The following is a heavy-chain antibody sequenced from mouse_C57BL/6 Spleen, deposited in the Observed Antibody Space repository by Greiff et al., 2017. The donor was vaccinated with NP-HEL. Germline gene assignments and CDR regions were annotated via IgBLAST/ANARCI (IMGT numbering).Heavy chain of an antibody. CDR3: AQKGGYDGAWFAY. D-gene: IGHD2-2*01. CDR1: GYTFTGYW. V-gene: IGHV1-9*01. CDR2: ILPGSGST. Sequence: VHLVESGAELMKPGASVKLSCKATGYTFTGYWIEWVKQRPGHGLEWIGEILPGSGSTNYNEKFKGKATFTADTSSNTAYMQLSSLTNEDSAIYYCAQKGGYDGAWFAYWGQGTLVTVSA. J-gene: IGHJ3*01.